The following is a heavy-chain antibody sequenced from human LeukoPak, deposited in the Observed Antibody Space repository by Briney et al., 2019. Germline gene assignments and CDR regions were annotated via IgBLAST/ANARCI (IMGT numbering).Heavy chain of an antibody. CDR2: INPDSGGT. D-gene: IGHD2-15*01. J-gene: IGHJ4*02. Sequence: ASVKVSCKASGYTFTGYYVYWVRQAPGQGLEWMGWINPDSGGTNYAQKFQGRVTMTRDTSISTAYMELNRLRSDDTAVYYCARGWQWWDSWGQGTLVTVSS. V-gene: IGHV1-2*02. CDR1: GYTFTGYY. CDR3: ARGWQWWDS.